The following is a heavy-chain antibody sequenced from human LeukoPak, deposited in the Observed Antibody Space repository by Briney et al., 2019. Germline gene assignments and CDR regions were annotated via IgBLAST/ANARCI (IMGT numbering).Heavy chain of an antibody. CDR3: ARALDYPTLGRRGAFDI. CDR1: GGSISSSNW. D-gene: IGHD4-23*01. CDR2: IYHSGST. Sequence: SETLSLTCAASGGSISSSNWWSWVRQPPGKGLEWIGEIYHSGSTNYNPSLKSRVTISVDKSKNQFSLKLSSVTAADTAVYYCARALDYPTLGRRGAFDIWGQGTMVTVSS. J-gene: IGHJ3*02. V-gene: IGHV4-4*02.